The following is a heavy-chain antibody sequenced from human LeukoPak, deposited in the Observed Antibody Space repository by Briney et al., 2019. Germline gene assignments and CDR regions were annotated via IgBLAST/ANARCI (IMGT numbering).Heavy chain of an antibody. CDR3: ARDAIVVVPAAMSHWFDP. J-gene: IGHJ5*02. V-gene: IGHV1-2*02. Sequence: ASVKVSCKASGYSFTGHYIHWVRQAPGQGLEWMGWINPNTGATKYAQKFQGGVTMTSDTSISTAYMILIRLTSDDTAVYYCARDAIVVVPAAMSHWFDPWGQGTLVTVSS. CDR2: INPNTGAT. D-gene: IGHD2-2*01. CDR1: GYSFTGHY.